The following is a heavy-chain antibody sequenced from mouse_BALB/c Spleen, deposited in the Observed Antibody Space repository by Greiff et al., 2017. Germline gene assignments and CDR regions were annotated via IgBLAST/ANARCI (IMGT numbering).Heavy chain of an antibody. CDR2: IDPFNGGT. V-gene: IGHV1S135*01. CDR1: GYSFTSYY. Sequence: VQLQQSGPELMKPGASVKISCKASGYSFTSYYMHWVKQSHGKSLEWIGYIDPFNGGTSYNQKFKGKATLTVDKSSSTAYMHLSSLTSEDSAVYYCARTTMITFAYWGQGTLVTVSA. J-gene: IGHJ3*01. CDR3: ARTTMITFAY. D-gene: IGHD2-4*01.